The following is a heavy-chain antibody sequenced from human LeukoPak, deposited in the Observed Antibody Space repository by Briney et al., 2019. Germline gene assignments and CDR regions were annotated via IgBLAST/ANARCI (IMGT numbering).Heavy chain of an antibody. D-gene: IGHD3-3*01. Sequence: ASVKVSCKASGYTFTGYYMHWVRQAPGQGLEWMGWINPNSGGTNYAQKFQGRVTMTRDTSISTAYMELSRLRSDDTAVYYCARGYYDFWSGHQGDAFDIWGQGTMVTVSS. CDR3: ARGYYDFWSGHQGDAFDI. J-gene: IGHJ3*02. V-gene: IGHV1-2*02. CDR2: INPNSGGT. CDR1: GYTFTGYY.